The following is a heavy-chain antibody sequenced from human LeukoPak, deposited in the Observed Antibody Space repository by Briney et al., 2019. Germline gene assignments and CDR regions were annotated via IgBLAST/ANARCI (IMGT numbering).Heavy chain of an antibody. Sequence: GESLKISCKGSGYSFTSYWIGWVRQMPGKGLEWMGIIYPGDSDTRYSPSFQGQVTISDDKSISTAYLQWSSLKASDTAMYYCARPSRGYSYGYPPEYFQHWGQGTLVTVSS. CDR3: ARPSRGYSYGYPPEYFQH. V-gene: IGHV5-51*01. CDR2: IYPGDSDT. J-gene: IGHJ1*01. D-gene: IGHD5-18*01. CDR1: GYSFTSYW.